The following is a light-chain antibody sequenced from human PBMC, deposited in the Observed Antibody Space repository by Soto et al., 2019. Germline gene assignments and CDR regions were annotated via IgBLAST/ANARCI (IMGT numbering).Light chain of an antibody. CDR1: QSVSSN. V-gene: IGKV3-15*01. CDR2: DAS. CDR3: QQYKDWPTIT. J-gene: IGKJ5*01. Sequence: IVMTQSPATLSVSPGERATLSCRASQSVSSNLAWYQQKPGQAPRLLIYDASTRATVIPARFSGSVSGTEFTLTISSLQPEDFAVYYCQQYKDWPTITFGQGTRLEI.